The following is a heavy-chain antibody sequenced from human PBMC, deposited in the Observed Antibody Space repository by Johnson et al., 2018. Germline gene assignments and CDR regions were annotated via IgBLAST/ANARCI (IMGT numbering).Heavy chain of an antibody. CDR1: GFIFCTYW. CDR2: IDSDGSST. CDR3: ARTVGATSAYYYGRDV. Sequence: VQLQESGGGLVQPGGSLRLSCAASGFIFCTYWMHWVRQAPGKGLVWVSRIDSDGSSTSYADSVKGRFTISRDNAKNSRYLQMNSRRAEDTAGYYFARTVGATSAYYYGRDVGGQGTTVTVS. V-gene: IGHV3-74*01. D-gene: IGHD1-26*01. J-gene: IGHJ6*02.